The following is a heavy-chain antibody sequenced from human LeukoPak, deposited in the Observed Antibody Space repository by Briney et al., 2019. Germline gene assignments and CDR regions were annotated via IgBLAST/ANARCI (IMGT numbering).Heavy chain of an antibody. V-gene: IGHV4-59*01. D-gene: IGHD3-3*01. CDR1: GGSISRYY. J-gene: IGHJ4*02. CDR2: IYYSGST. Sequence: SETLSLTCTASGGSISRYYWTWIRQPPGKGLEWIGYIYYSGSTNYNPSLKSRVTISVDTSKNQFSLKLTSVTAADTAVYYCAAHYDFWSGFVFDYWGQGSLVTVSS. CDR3: AAHYDFWSGFVFDY.